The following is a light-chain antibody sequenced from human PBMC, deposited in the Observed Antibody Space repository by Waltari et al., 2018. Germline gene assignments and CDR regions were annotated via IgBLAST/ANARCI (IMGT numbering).Light chain of an antibody. CDR2: GAS. CDR1: QAISNS. J-gene: IGKJ4*01. Sequence: DIKMTQSPSCLSASVGDRVTITCRASQAISNSLAWYQQKPGTAPKLLVYGASRLVSGVPARVSGSGSGTDYTLTITSLQPEDFATYYCQQYYSNSVTFAGGTKVEIK. CDR3: QQYYSNSVT. V-gene: IGKV1-NL1*01.